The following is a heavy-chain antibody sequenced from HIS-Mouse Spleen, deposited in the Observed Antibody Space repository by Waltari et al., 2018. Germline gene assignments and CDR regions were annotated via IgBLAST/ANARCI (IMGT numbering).Heavy chain of an antibody. V-gene: IGHV4-39*07. CDR3: AREIPYSSSWYDWYFDL. D-gene: IGHD6-13*01. J-gene: IGHJ2*01. CDR1: GGSISSSSYY. Sequence: QLQLQESGPGLVKPSETLSLTCTVSGGSISSSSYYWGWLRQPPGKGLEWIGSIYYSGGTYYNPSRTSRVTISVDTSKNQFSLKLSSVTAADTAVYYCAREIPYSSSWYDWYFDLWGRGTLVTVSS. CDR2: IYYSGGT.